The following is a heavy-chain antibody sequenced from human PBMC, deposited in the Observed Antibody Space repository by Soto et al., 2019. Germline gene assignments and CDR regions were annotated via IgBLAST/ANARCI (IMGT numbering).Heavy chain of an antibody. J-gene: IGHJ4*02. CDR1: GGTFSSYA. CDR3: ASPPPGYYSSGSGFDY. V-gene: IGHV1-69*01. Sequence: QVQLVQSGAEVKKPGSSVKVSCKASGGTFSSYAISWVRQAPGQGLEWMGGVIPIFGTANYAQKFQGRVTSTADESTRTDYMELSSLRSEDTAGYYCASPPPGYYSSGSGFDYWGQGTLVTVSS. D-gene: IGHD3-10*01. CDR2: VIPIFGTA.